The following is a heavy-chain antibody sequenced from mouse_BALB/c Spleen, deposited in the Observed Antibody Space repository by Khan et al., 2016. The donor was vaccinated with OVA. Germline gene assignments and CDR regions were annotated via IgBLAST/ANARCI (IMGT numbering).Heavy chain of an antibody. CDR3: TRSYGSDFDY. Sequence: VQLKESGPELVKPGASVKISCKASGYAFTGYFMNWVMQSHGKSLEWIGRINPHIGETLYNPKFKGKATLTVDESSSTAHMELRSLASEDSAVFYCTRSYGSDFDYWGQGTTLTVSS. D-gene: IGHD1-1*01. CDR2: INPHIGET. J-gene: IGHJ2*01. CDR1: GYAFTGYF. V-gene: IGHV1-20*02.